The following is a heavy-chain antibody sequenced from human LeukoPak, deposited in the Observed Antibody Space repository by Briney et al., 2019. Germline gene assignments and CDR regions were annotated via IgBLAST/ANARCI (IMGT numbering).Heavy chain of an antibody. J-gene: IGHJ4*02. Sequence: PSETLSLXCAVSGYSISSGYYWGWIRQPPGKGLEWIGSIYHSGSTYYNPSLKSRVTISVDTSKNQFSLKLSSVTAADTAVYYCARARREMVDYWGQGTLVTVSS. CDR1: GYSISSGYY. D-gene: IGHD5-24*01. CDR3: ARARREMVDY. CDR2: IYHSGST. V-gene: IGHV4-38-2*01.